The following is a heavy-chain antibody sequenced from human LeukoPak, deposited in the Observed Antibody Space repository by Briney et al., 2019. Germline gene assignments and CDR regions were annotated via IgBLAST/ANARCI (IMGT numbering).Heavy chain of an antibody. D-gene: IGHD2-2*01. CDR3: ARFGRRYCSSTSCGWFDP. CDR2: INPNSGGT. CDR1: GYTFTSYY. V-gene: IGHV1-2*02. J-gene: IGHJ5*02. Sequence: ASVKVSCKASGYTFTSYYMHWVRQAPGQGLEWMGWINPNSGGTNYAQKFQGRVTMTRDTSISTAYMELSRLRSDDTAVYYCARFGRRYCSSTSCGWFDPWGQGTLVTVSS.